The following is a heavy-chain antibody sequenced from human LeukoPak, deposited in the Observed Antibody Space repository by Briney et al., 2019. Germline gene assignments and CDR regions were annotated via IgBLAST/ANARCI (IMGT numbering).Heavy chain of an antibody. Sequence: GGSLRLSCAASGFTFSSYAMHWVRQAPGKGLEWVAVISYDGSNKYYADSVKGRFTISRDNSKNTLYLQMNSLRAEDTAVYYCARENIAPTGNPFDCWGQGTLVTVSS. D-gene: IGHD6-13*01. CDR3: ARENIAPTGNPFDC. V-gene: IGHV3-30*04. CDR1: GFTFSSYA. J-gene: IGHJ4*02. CDR2: ISYDGSNK.